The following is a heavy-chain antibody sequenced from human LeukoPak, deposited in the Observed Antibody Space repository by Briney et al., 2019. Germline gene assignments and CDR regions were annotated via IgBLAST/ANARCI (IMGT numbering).Heavy chain of an antibody. D-gene: IGHD1-26*01. CDR2: IYSGGST. CDR1: GFTVSSNY. CDR3: ASGSYYTALTFDY. J-gene: IGHJ4*02. Sequence: PGGSLRLSCAASGFTVSSNYMSWVCQAPGKGLEWVSVIYSGGSTYYADSVKGRFTISRDNSKNTLYLQMNSLRAEDTAVYYCASGSYYTALTFDYWGQGTLVTVSS. V-gene: IGHV3-53*01.